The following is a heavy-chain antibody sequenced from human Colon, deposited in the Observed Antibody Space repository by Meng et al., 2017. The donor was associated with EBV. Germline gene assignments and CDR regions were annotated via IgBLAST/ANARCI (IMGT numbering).Heavy chain of an antibody. CDR2: FVNNVDT. CDR3: ARGTPGRSYSDY. V-gene: IGHV1-18*01. CDR1: GYTFASYG. J-gene: IGHJ4*02. D-gene: IGHD3-10*01. Sequence: VYLLQSGVEVKKPGASVRVSCEASGYTFASYGISWLRQAPGQGLEWMGWFVNNVDTYSAQKFQGRVTMTTDTHTSTAFMELRSLRSDDTAVYYCARGTPGRSYSDYWGQGTLVTVSS.